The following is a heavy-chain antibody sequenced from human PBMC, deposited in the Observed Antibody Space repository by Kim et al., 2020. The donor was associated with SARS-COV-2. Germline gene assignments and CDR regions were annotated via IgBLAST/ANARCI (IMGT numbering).Heavy chain of an antibody. V-gene: IGHV3-33*06. CDR2: IWYDGSNK. CDR3: AKDGGGDGSYSSSWYYFDY. Sequence: GGSLRLSCAASGFTFSSYGMHWVHQAPGKGLEWVAVIWYDGSNKYYADSVKGRFTISRDNSKNTLYLQMNSLRAEDTAVYYCAKDGGGDGSYSSSWYYFDYWGQGTLVTVSS. J-gene: IGHJ4*02. CDR1: GFTFSSYG. D-gene: IGHD6-13*01.